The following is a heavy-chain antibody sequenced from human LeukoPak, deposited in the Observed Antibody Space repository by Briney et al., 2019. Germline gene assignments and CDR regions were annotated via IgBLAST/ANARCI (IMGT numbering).Heavy chain of an antibody. CDR3: AKDPIGAGDY. CDR1: GFTFSDSA. V-gene: IGHV3-73*01. CDR2: IRSKANSYAT. J-gene: IGHJ4*02. Sequence: PGGSLRLSCAASGFTFSDSAMHWVRQASGKGLEWVGRIRSKANSYATAYAASVKGRSTISRDNSKNTLYLQMNSLRAEDTAVYYCAKDPIGAGDYWGQGTLVTVSS.